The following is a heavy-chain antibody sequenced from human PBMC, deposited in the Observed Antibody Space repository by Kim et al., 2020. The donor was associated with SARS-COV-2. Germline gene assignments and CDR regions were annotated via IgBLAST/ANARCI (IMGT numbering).Heavy chain of an antibody. D-gene: IGHD3-10*01. Sequence: GGSLRLSCAASGFTFSSYWMHWVRQAPGKGLVWVSRINSDGSSTSYADSVKGRFTISRDNAKNTLYLQMNSLRAEDTAVYFCARAILSSYSYGSGWRPSNWFDPWGQGTLVTVSS. J-gene: IGHJ5*02. CDR1: GFTFSSYW. CDR3: ARAILSSYSYGSGWRPSNWFDP. CDR2: INSDGSST. V-gene: IGHV3-74*01.